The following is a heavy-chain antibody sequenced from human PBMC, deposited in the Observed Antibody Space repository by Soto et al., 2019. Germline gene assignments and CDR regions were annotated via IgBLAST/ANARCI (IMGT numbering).Heavy chain of an antibody. Sequence: GGSLRLSCSASGFIFSDYWMSWVRQAPGEGLEWVANINQDGSVKYYVDSVKGRFTISRDNAKNSVYLQVNSLRAEDTALYYCARKVGDYWGQGTQVTVSS. D-gene: IGHD1-26*01. V-gene: IGHV3-7*05. J-gene: IGHJ4*02. CDR3: ARKVGDY. CDR1: GFIFSDYW. CDR2: INQDGSVK.